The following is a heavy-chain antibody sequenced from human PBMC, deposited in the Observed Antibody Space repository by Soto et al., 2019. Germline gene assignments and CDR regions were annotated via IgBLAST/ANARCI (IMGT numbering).Heavy chain of an antibody. D-gene: IGHD3-22*01. J-gene: IGHJ4*02. CDR3: ARDGTLYDSSGFYYLH. CDR1: GGTFSNSA. Sequence: QVQLVQSGAEVKKPGSSVKVSCKASGGTFSNSALSWVRQAPGQGLEWMGGIIPLFGTANYAQKFQGRVTITADESTSTAYMELSSLRFEETAVYYCARDGTLYDSSGFYYLHWGQGTPVTVSS. V-gene: IGHV1-69*01. CDR2: IIPLFGTA.